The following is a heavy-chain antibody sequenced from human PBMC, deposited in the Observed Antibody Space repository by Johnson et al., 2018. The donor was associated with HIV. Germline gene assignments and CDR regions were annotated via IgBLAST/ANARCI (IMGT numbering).Heavy chain of an antibody. J-gene: IGHJ3*02. CDR1: AFTFSRYW. D-gene: IGHD2-15*01. V-gene: IGHV3-7*01. Sequence: EVQLVESGGGLVQPGGSLRLSCAASAFTFSRYWMSWVRQAPGKGLEWVANIKQDGSEKYYVDSVKGRLTISRDNAKNSLYLQMNSLRAEDTAVYYCARDGVVVVPGGWGAFDIWGQGTLVTVSS. CDR3: ARDGVVVVPGGWGAFDI. CDR2: IKQDGSEK.